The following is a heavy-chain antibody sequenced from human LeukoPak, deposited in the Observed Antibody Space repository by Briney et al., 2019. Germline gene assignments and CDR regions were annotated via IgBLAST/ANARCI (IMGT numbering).Heavy chain of an antibody. Sequence: GGALRLSCTASGFTLSNYWMHWVRQDAGRGLEWVSRINSGGSDRKDADSVKGRFTISSDVAKNTLFLRRNSRRAEYTAMYYCARDPCSSTSCYRGNWFDPWGQGTLVTVSS. D-gene: IGHD2-2*01. J-gene: IGHJ5*02. CDR1: GFTLSNYW. V-gene: IGHV3-74*03. CDR2: INSGGSDR. CDR3: ARDPCSSTSCYRGNWFDP.